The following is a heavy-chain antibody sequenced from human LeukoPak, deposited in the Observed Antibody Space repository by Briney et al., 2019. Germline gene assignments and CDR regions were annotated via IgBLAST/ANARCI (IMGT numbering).Heavy chain of an antibody. D-gene: IGHD2-2*01. Sequence: SVKVSCKASGGTFSSCAISWVRQAPGQGLEWMGGIIPIFGTANYAQKFQGRVTITADESTSTAYMELSSLRSEDTAVYYCARDWDIVVVPAAQEFYYYYGMDVWGQGTTVTVSS. CDR1: GGTFSSCA. CDR2: IIPIFGTA. V-gene: IGHV1-69*13. J-gene: IGHJ6*02. CDR3: ARDWDIVVVPAAQEFYYYYGMDV.